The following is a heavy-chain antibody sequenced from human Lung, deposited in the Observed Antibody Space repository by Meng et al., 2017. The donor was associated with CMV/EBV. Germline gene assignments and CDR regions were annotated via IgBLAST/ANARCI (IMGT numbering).Heavy chain of an antibody. CDR3: AREYGSSYAIDY. V-gene: IGHV3-30*14. CDR1: GFTFSRYA. CDR2: ISFDGGTR. J-gene: IGHJ4*02. Sequence: GESLKISCAASGFTFSRYAFHWVRQAPGKGLEWVAVISFDGGTRYYADSVKGRFTISRDSSRNSLYLQLNSLRPEDTAVYYCAREYGSSYAIDYWGQGTMVTVSS. D-gene: IGHD6-19*01.